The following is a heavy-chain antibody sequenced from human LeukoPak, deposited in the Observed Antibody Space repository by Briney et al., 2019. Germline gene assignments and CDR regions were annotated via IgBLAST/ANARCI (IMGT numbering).Heavy chain of an antibody. CDR1: GGSISSSSYY. CDR3: ARDSLGILLVY. J-gene: IGHJ4*02. V-gene: IGHV4-39*07. Sequence: PSETLSLTCTVSGGSISSSSYYWGWIRQPPGKGLEWIGSIYYSGSTYHNPSLKSRVTISVDTSKNQFSLKLSSVTAADTAVYYCARDSLGILLVYWGQGTLVTVSS. D-gene: IGHD2-8*02. CDR2: IYYSGST.